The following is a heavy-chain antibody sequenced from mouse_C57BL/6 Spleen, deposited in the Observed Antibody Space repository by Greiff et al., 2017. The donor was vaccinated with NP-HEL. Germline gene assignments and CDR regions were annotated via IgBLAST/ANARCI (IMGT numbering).Heavy chain of an antibody. V-gene: IGHV1-52*01. Sequence: VQLQQPGAELVRPGSSVKLSCKASGYTFTSYWMHWVKQRPIQGLEWIGNIDPSDSETHYNQKFKDKATLTVDKSSSTAYMQLSSLTSEDSAVYYCASFWGRGWYFDVWGTGTTVTVSS. J-gene: IGHJ1*03. CDR1: GYTFTSYW. CDR2: IDPSDSET. CDR3: ASFWGRGWYFDV.